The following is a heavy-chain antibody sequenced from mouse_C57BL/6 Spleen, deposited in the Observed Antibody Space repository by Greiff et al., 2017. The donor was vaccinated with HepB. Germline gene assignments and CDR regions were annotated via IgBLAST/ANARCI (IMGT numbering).Heavy chain of an antibody. Sequence: VQLQQSGTVLARPGASVKMSCKTSGYTFTSYWMHWVKQRPGQGLEWIGAIYPGNSDTSYNQKFKGKAKLTAVTSASTAYMELSSLTNEDSAVYYCTRKGIYYDYDGGEKNYYAMDYWGQGTSVTVSS. CDR3: TRKGIYYDYDGGEKNYYAMDY. CDR1: GYTFTSYW. V-gene: IGHV1-5*01. D-gene: IGHD2-4*01. CDR2: IYPGNSDT. J-gene: IGHJ4*01.